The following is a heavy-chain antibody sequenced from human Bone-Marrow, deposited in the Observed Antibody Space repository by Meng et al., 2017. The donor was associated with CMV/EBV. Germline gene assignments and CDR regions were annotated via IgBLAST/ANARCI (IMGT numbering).Heavy chain of an antibody. V-gene: IGHV3-21*01. CDR2: ISSSSSYI. D-gene: IGHD3-10*01. J-gene: IGHJ4*02. CDR1: GFTFSSYS. CDR3: AKDARSVGSGSYYEVNYFDY. Sequence: GESLKISCAASGFTFSSYSMNWVRQAPGKGLEWVSSISSSSSYIYYADSVKGRFTISRDNSKNTLYLQMNTLRAEDTAVYYCAKDARSVGSGSYYEVNYFDYWGQGTLVTVSS.